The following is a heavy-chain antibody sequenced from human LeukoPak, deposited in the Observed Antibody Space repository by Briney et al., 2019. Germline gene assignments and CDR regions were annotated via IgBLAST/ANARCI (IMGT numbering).Heavy chain of an antibody. V-gene: IGHV4-59*12. CDR1: GGSISSYY. CDR3: ARAAVEMATISAGYGY. CDR2: IYYSGST. Sequence: SETLSLTCTVSGGSISSYYWSWIRQPPGKGLEWIGSIYYSGSTYYNPSLKSRVTISVDTSKNQFSLKLSSVTAADTAVYYCARAAVEMATISAGYGYWGQGTLVTVSS. J-gene: IGHJ4*02. D-gene: IGHD5-24*01.